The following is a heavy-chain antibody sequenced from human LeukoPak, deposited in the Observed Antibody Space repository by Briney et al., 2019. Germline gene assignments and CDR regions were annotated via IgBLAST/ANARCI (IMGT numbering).Heavy chain of an antibody. D-gene: IGHD2-2*02. CDR2: ISGSGGST. CDR3: AVQDIVVVPAAIRTDY. CDR1: GFTVSSNY. J-gene: IGHJ4*02. V-gene: IGHV3-23*01. Sequence: GGSLRLSCAASGFTVSSNYMSWVRQAPGKGLEWVSAISGSGGSTYYADSVKGRFTISRDNSRNTLYLQMNSLRAEDTAVYYCAVQDIVVVPAAIRTDYWGQGTLVTVSS.